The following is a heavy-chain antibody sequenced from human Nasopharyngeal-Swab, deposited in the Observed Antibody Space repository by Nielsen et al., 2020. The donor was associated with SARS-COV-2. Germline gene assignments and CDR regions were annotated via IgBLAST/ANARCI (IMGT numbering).Heavy chain of an antibody. J-gene: IGHJ4*02. D-gene: IGHD3-9*01. CDR2: IIPIFGTA. CDR3: ARDRSQYDILTGYPYYFDY. CDR1: GGTFSSYA. Sequence: SVKVSCKASGGTFSSYAISWVRQAPGRGLEWMGGIIPIFGTANYAQKFQGRVTITADKSTSTAYMELSSLRSEDTAVYYCARDRSQYDILTGYPYYFDYWGQGTLVTVSS. V-gene: IGHV1-69*06.